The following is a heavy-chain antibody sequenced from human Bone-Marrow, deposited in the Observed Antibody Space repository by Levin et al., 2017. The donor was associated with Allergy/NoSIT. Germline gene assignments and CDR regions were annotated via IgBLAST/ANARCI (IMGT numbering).Heavy chain of an antibody. Sequence: GESLKISCKGSGYSFSTYWIAWVRQMSGKGLEWMGAISPSDSDTIYRPPFHAQVTISVDKSISTAYWHFSSLKASDTAMYFCARGTYIYGPWDAGPWEDDVFNIWGQGTTVIVSS. CDR1: GYSFSTYW. V-gene: IGHV5-51*01. CDR2: ISPSDSDT. J-gene: IGHJ3*02. CDR3: ARGTYIYGPWDAGPWEDDVFNI. D-gene: IGHD3-10*01.